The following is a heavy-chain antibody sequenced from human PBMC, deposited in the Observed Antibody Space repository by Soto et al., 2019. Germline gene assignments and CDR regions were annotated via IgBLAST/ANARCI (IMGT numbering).Heavy chain of an antibody. CDR3: ARPPPKYCSGGSCYDY. CDR2: ISSSSSYI. V-gene: IGHV3-21*01. Sequence: GGSLRLSCAASGFTFSSYSMNWVRQAPGKGLEWVSSISSSSSYIYYADSVKGRFTISRDNAKNSLYLQMNSLRAEDTAVYYCARPPPKYCSGGSCYDYWGQGTLVTVS. J-gene: IGHJ4*02. CDR1: GFTFSSYS. D-gene: IGHD2-15*01.